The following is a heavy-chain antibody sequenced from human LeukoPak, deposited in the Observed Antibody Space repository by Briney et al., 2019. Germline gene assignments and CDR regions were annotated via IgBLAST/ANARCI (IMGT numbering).Heavy chain of an antibody. CDR3: ATGQQWLVRWFDP. J-gene: IGHJ5*02. Sequence: ASVKVSCKVSGYTLTELSMHWVRQAPGKGLEWMGGFDPEDGETIYAQKFQGGVTMTEDTSTDTAYMELSSLRSEDTAVYYCATGQQWLVRWFDPWGQGTLVTVSS. D-gene: IGHD6-19*01. V-gene: IGHV1-24*01. CDR1: GYTLTELS. CDR2: FDPEDGET.